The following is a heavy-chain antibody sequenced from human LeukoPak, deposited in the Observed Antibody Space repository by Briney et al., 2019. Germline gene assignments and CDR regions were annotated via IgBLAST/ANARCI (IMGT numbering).Heavy chain of an antibody. D-gene: IGHD5-24*01. CDR3: ARGALLNGYNWYHFDY. Sequence: GGSLRLSCAASGFTLSSYAMSWVRQAPGKGLEWVSAISDSGNTYHADSVKGRFTISRDSSKNTLFLQMNRLRPEDAAVYYCARGALLNGYNWYHFDYWGQGTLVTVSS. CDR1: GFTLSSYA. CDR2: ISDSGNT. J-gene: IGHJ4*02. V-gene: IGHV3-23*01.